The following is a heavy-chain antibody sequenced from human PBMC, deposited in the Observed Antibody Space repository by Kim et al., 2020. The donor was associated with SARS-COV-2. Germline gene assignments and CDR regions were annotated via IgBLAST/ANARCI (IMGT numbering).Heavy chain of an antibody. Sequence: ASVKVSCMASGYTFTSYDINWVRQATGQGLEWMGWMNPNSGNTGYAQKFQGRVTMTRNTSISTAYMELSSLRSEDTAVYYCARGRRAMIVVVIAPHYYYGVDVWGQGTTVTVSS. D-gene: IGHD3-22*01. V-gene: IGHV1-8*01. CDR3: ARGRRAMIVVVIAPHYYYGVDV. CDR2: MNPNSGNT. J-gene: IGHJ6*02. CDR1: GYTFTSYD.